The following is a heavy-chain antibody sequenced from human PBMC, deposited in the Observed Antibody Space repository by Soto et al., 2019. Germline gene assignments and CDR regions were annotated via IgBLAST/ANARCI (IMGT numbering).Heavy chain of an antibody. V-gene: IGHV1-69*13. J-gene: IGHJ4*02. CDR2: IIPIFGTA. D-gene: IGHD3-16*02. Sequence: SVKVSCKASGGTFSSYAISWVRQAPGQGLEWMGGIIPIFGTANYAQKFQGRVTITADESTSTAYMELSSLRSEDTAVYYCARVLYVWGSYRYFDYWGKGTLVTVSS. CDR3: ARVLYVWGSYRYFDY. CDR1: GGTFSSYA.